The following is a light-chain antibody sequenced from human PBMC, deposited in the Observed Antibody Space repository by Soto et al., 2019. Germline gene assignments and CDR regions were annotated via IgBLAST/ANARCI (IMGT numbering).Light chain of an antibody. J-gene: IGKJ1*01. CDR2: GAS. CDR3: QQYNNWPRT. V-gene: IGKV3-15*01. Sequence: EIVLTQSACTLSLSPGERGTLSCRASQNLGTLYLAWFQQKYGQAPRPLIYGASTRATGIPARFSGSGYGTDFNLTISSLQSEDFAIYYCQQYNNWPRTFGQGTKVDIK. CDR1: QNLGTLY.